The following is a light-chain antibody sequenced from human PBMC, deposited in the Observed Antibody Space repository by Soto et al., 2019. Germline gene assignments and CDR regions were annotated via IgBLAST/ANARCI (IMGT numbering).Light chain of an antibody. Sequence: DIQMTQSPSSLSASVGDRVTITCRASQSISSYLNWYQQKPGKAPKRLIYAASSLQSGVPSRFSGSGSGTDFTRTISSLQPEDFATYYCQQSYSTPYTFGQGTKLEIK. CDR2: AAS. J-gene: IGKJ2*01. V-gene: IGKV1-39*01. CDR3: QQSYSTPYT. CDR1: QSISSY.